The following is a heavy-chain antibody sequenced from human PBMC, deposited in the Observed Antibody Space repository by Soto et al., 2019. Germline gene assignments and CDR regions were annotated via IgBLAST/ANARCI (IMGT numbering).Heavy chain of an antibody. CDR2: ISGGGGST. V-gene: IGHV3-23*01. D-gene: IGHD2-8*01. CDR3: AKGQVYFDY. CDR1: GFTFSSYA. Sequence: GGSLRLSCAASGFTFSSYAMSWVRQAPGKGLEWVSAISGGGGSTYYADSVKGRFTISRDNSKHTLFLQMNSLGVDDSAVYYCAKGQVYFDYWGQGTLVTVSS. J-gene: IGHJ4*02.